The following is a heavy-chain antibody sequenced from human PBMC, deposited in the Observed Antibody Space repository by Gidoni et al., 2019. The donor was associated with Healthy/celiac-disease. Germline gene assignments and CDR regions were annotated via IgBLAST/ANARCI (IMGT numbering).Heavy chain of an antibody. CDR2: IYYSGST. J-gene: IGHJ4*02. CDR3: ATSRGKLLWFGEFLGGNIDY. V-gene: IGHV4-39*01. Sequence: QLQLQESGPGLVKPSETLSLTCTVSGGSISSSSYYWGWIRQPPGKGLEWIGSIYYSGSTYYNPSLKSRVTISVDTSKNQFSLKLSSVTATDTAVYYCATSRGKLLWFGEFLGGNIDYWGQGTLVTVSS. CDR1: GGSISSSSYY. D-gene: IGHD3-10*01.